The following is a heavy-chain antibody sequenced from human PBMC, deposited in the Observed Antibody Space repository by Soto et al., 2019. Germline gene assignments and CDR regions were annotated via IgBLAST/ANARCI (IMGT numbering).Heavy chain of an antibody. CDR2: FYYSQST. J-gene: IGHJ4*02. D-gene: IGHD4-17*01. CDR3: ARRSTVTYDY. V-gene: IGHV4-39*01. CDR1: GGSLTSNSYY. Sequence: QLQLQESGPELVMPSETLSLNCTVSGGSLTSNSYYWGWIRQPPGKGLEWIGSFYYSQSTYFNPSLKSRVTISVETSKNQYSLKLSAVTAADTAVYYCARRSTVTYDYWGQGILVTVSS.